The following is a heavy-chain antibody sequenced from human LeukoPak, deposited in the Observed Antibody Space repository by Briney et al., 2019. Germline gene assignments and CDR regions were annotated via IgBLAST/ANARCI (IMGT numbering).Heavy chain of an antibody. Sequence: SETLSLTCAVYGGSFSGYYWSWVRQPPGKGLEWIGEINHSGSTNYNPSLKSRVTISVDTSKNQFSLKLSSVTAADTAVYYCARDGLRGAALPHDYWGQGTLVTVSS. J-gene: IGHJ4*02. CDR1: GGSFSGYY. V-gene: IGHV4-34*01. CDR2: INHSGST. D-gene: IGHD6-6*01. CDR3: ARDGLRGAALPHDY.